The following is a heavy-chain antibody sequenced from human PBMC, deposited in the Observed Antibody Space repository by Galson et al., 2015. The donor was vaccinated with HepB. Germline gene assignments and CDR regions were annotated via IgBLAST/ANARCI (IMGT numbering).Heavy chain of an antibody. D-gene: IGHD2-2*01. CDR3: ARDWRYCSSTSCHTYDY. J-gene: IGHJ4*02. CDR2: ISYDGSNK. CDR1: GFTFSSYA. Sequence: SLRLSCAASGFTFSSYAMHWVRQAPGKGLEWVAVISYDGSNKYYADSVKGRFTISRDNSKNTLYLQMNSLRAEDTAVYYCARDWRYCSSTSCHTYDYWGQGTLVTVSS. V-gene: IGHV3-30-3*01.